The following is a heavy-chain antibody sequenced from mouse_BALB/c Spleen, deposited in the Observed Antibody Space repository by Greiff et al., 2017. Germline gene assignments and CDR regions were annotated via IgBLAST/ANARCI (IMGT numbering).Heavy chain of an antibody. CDR1: GFTFSDYY. J-gene: IGHJ2*01. V-gene: IGHV5-4*02. Sequence: EVQLVESGGGLVKPGGSLKLSCAASGFTFSDYYMYWVRQTPEKRLEWVATISDGGSYTYYPDSVKGRFTISRDNAKNNLYLQMSSLKSEDTAMYYCARDEGYGSLDYWGQGTTLTVSS. CDR3: ARDEGYGSLDY. D-gene: IGHD1-1*01. CDR2: ISDGGSYT.